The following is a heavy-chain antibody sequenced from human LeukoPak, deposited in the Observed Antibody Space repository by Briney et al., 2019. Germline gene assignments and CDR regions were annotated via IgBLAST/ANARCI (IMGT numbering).Heavy chain of an antibody. CDR1: GYTFTSYD. CDR2: MNPNSGNT. V-gene: IGHV1-8*01. CDR3: ARGGRIAARRGNWFDP. Sequence: ASVKVSCKASGYTFTSYDINWVRQATGQGREWMGWMNPNSGNTGYAQKFQGRVTMTRNTSISTAYMELSSLRSEDTAVYYCARGGRIAARRGNWFDPWGQGTVVTVSS. J-gene: IGHJ5*02. D-gene: IGHD6-6*01.